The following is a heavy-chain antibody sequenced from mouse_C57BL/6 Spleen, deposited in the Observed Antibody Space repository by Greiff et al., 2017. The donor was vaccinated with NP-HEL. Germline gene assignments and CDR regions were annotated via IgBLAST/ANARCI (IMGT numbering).Heavy chain of an antibody. Sequence: QVQLQQPGAELVMPGASVKLSCKASGCTFTSYWMHWVKQRPGQGLEWIGEIDPSDSYTNYNQKFKGKSTLTVDKSSSTAYMQLSSLTSEDSAVYYCARINYYGSKDYWGQGTTLTVSS. CDR2: IDPSDSYT. CDR1: GCTFTSYW. D-gene: IGHD1-1*01. V-gene: IGHV1-69*01. CDR3: ARINYYGSKDY. J-gene: IGHJ2*01.